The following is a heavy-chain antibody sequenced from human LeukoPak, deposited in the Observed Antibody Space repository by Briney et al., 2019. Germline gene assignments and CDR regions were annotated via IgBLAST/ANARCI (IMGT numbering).Heavy chain of an antibody. J-gene: IGHJ5*02. V-gene: IGHV4-39*01. CDR3: ARGLYSSSDGANWFDP. D-gene: IGHD6-6*01. CDR2: IYYSGST. CDR1: GGSISSSSYY. Sequence: PSETLSLTCTVSGGSISSSSYYWGWIRQPPGKGLEWIGNIYYSGSTYYNPSLKNRVTISVDTSTNQFSLKLSSVTTADSAGYYCARGLYSSSDGANWFDPWGQGALVTVSS.